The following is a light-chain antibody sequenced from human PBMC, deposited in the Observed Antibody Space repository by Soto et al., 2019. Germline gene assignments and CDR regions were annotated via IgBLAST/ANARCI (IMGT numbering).Light chain of an antibody. Sequence: EIVMTQSPATLSVSPGERTTLSCRASQSVSSNLAWYQQKPGQAPRLLIYGASTRATGIPARFSGSGSGTEFTLTISSLQSEDFAVYYCQQYDNWPPWTFGLGNKVEIK. J-gene: IGKJ1*01. CDR1: QSVSSN. V-gene: IGKV3-15*01. CDR2: GAS. CDR3: QQYDNWPPWT.